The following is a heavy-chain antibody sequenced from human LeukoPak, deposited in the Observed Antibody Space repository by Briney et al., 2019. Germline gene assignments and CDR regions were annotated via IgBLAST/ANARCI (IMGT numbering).Heavy chain of an antibody. CDR1: GFTFSSYW. CDR2: IKQDGSEK. CDR3: ARDKAYSYCLTGMDA. D-gene: IGHD5-18*01. V-gene: IGHV3-7*04. J-gene: IGHJ6*02. Sequence: GGSLRLSCAASGFTFSSYWMSWVRQAPGKGLEWVANIKQDGSEKYYVDSVKGRFTISRDNAKNSLYLQMNSLRAEDTAVYYSARDKAYSYCLTGMDAWGQGTTVTVSS.